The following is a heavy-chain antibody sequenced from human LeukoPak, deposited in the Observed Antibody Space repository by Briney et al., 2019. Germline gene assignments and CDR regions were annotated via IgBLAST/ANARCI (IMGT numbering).Heavy chain of an antibody. CDR3: ARLHGLGSFFGY. J-gene: IGHJ4*02. CDR2: IYPGDSDI. CDR1: GSMFTNYW. V-gene: IGHV5-51*01. D-gene: IGHD3-10*01. Sequence: GESLQISCKCFGSMFTNYWIGWVRPLPGKGVEWMGIIYPGDSDIKYRPSFQGQVTISAHNSTTTAYLQSNNLKPSDTAIYYCARLHGLGSFFGYWGQGTSLTVSS.